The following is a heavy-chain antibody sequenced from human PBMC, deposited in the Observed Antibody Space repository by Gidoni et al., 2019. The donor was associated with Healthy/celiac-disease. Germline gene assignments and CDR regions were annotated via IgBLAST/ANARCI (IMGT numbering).Heavy chain of an antibody. CDR3: ARGVLLPPRLLDY. CDR2: IYYSGST. V-gene: IGHV4-59*09. J-gene: IGHJ4*02. Sequence: LEWIGYIYYSGSTNYNPSLKSRVTISVDTSKNQFSLKLSSVTAADTAVYYCARGVLLPPRLLDYWGQGTLVTVSS. D-gene: IGHD3-16*01.